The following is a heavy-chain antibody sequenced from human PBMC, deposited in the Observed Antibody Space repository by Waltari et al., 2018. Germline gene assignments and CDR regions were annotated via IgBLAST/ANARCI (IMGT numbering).Heavy chain of an antibody. Sequence: QLQLQESGPGLVKPSETLSLTCTVSSGSISSSTSYWGWIRQPPGKGLEWIGSFYYSGSTYYSPSLKSRVTIPVDTSKNQFSLKLSSVTAADTAVFYCARGTTVTLSFDYWGQGTLVTVSS. D-gene: IGHD4-17*01. V-gene: IGHV4-39*07. CDR2: FYYSGST. J-gene: IGHJ4*02. CDR1: SGSISSSTSY. CDR3: ARGTTVTLSFDY.